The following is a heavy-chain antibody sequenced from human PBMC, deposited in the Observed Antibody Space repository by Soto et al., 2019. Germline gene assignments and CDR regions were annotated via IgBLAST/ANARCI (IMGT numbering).Heavy chain of an antibody. V-gene: IGHV3-48*02. CDR1: GFTFSSYS. CDR3: AREDIVVVPAAIAFLDYGMDV. Sequence: PGGSLRLSCAASGFTFSSYSMNWVRQAPGKGLEWVSYISSSSSTIYYADSVKGRFTISRDNAKNSLYLQMNSLRDEDTAVYYCAREDIVVVPAAIAFLDYGMDVWGQGTTVTVSS. J-gene: IGHJ6*02. CDR2: ISSSSSTI. D-gene: IGHD2-2*01.